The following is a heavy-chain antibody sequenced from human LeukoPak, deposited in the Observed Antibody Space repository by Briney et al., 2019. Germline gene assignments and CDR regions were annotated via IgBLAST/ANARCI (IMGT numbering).Heavy chain of an antibody. Sequence: GGSLRLSCAASGFTFSSYSMNWVRQAPGKGLEWVSSISSSSSYIYYADSVKGRFTISRDNAKNSLYLQMNSLRAEDTAVYYCARGDDYGDYVAPFDYWGQGTLVTVSS. CDR3: ARGDDYGDYVAPFDY. D-gene: IGHD4-17*01. CDR1: GFTFSSYS. CDR2: ISSSSSYI. V-gene: IGHV3-21*01. J-gene: IGHJ4*02.